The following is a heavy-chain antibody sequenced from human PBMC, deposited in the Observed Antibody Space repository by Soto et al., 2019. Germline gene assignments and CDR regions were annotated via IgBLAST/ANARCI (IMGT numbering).Heavy chain of an antibody. CDR1: GFTFSSYG. CDR3: ARNEEQLPVTYYYYMDV. CDR2: IWYDGSNK. D-gene: IGHD6-6*01. Sequence: GGSLRLSCAASGFTFSSYGMHWVRQAPGKGLEWVAVIWYDGSNKYYADSVKGRFTISRDNSKNTLYLQMNSLRAEDTAVYYCARNEEQLPVTYYYYMDVWDKGTTVTVSS. J-gene: IGHJ6*03. V-gene: IGHV3-33*01.